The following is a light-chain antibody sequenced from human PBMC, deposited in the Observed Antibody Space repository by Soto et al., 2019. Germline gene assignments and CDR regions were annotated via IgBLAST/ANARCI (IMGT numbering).Light chain of an antibody. J-gene: IGKJ1*01. CDR1: QSISMW. CDR3: QQYNSYSPT. CDR2: KAS. Sequence: DIQMTQFPSTLSASVGDRLTITCRASQSISMWLAWYQQKPGKAPKVLIYKASSLESGVPSRFSGSGSGTEFSLTISSLQPDDFATYYCQQYNSYSPTLGQGTKVEIK. V-gene: IGKV1-5*03.